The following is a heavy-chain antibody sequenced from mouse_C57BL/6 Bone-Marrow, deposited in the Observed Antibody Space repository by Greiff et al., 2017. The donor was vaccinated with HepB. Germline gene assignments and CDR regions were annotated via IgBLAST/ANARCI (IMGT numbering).Heavy chain of an antibody. CDR1: EYEFPSHD. CDR3: ARHKWNFHQAWFAY. J-gene: IGHJ3*01. D-gene: IGHD1-3*01. V-gene: IGHV5-2*01. Sequence: EVKLVESGGGLVQPGESLKLSCESNEYEFPSHDMSWVRKTPEKRLELVAAINSDGGSTYYPDTMERRFIISRDNTNKTLYLQMSSLRSEDTALYYCARHKWNFHQAWFAYWGQGTLVTVSA. CDR2: INSDGGST.